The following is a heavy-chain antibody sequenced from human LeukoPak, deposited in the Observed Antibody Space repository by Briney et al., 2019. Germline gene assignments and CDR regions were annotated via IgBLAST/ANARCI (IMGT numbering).Heavy chain of an antibody. Sequence: RSGGSLRLSCAASGFTVSSNYMSWVRQAPGKGLEWVSVIYSGGSTYYADSVKGRFTISRDNSKNTLYLQMNSLRAEDTAVYYCARFRHCGGDCYSGEEEDAFDIWGQGTMVTVSS. CDR2: IYSGGST. CDR3: ARFRHCGGDCYSGEEEDAFDI. J-gene: IGHJ3*02. D-gene: IGHD2-21*02. V-gene: IGHV3-53*01. CDR1: GFTVSSNY.